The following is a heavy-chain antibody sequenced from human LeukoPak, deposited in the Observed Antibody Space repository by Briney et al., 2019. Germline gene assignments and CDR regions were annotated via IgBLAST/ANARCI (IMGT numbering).Heavy chain of an antibody. CDR2: IYYSGST. CDR1: GGSISSGDYY. D-gene: IGHD3-22*01. CDR3: AREVRDYYDSSGYYSPYYFDY. V-gene: IGHV4-30-4*01. Sequence: SETLSLTCTVSGGSISSGDYYWSWIRQPPGKGLEWIGYIYYSGSTYCNPSLKSRVTISVDTSKNQFSLKLSSVTAADTAVYYCAREVRDYYDSSGYYSPYYFDYWGQGTLVTVSS. J-gene: IGHJ4*02.